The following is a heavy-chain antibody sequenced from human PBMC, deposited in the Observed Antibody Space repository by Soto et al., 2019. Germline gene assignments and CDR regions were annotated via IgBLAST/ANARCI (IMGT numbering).Heavy chain of an antibody. V-gene: IGHV4-59*01. CDR2: VSYFGTT. D-gene: IGHD6-13*01. Sequence: PSEILSLTCNVSGGPLTTYFWSWIRQPPGKGLEWIGYVSYFGTTNYNPSLQSRLTISLDTSKTHFSLNLSSVTAADTAVYYCARVRSSWYNWFDPWGQGTLVTVSS. CDR3: ARVRSSWYNWFDP. J-gene: IGHJ5*02. CDR1: GGPLTTYF.